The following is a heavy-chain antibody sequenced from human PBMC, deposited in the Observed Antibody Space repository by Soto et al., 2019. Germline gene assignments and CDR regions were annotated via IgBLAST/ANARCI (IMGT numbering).Heavy chain of an antibody. CDR2: IYYSGST. D-gene: IGHD4-17*01. V-gene: IGHV4-30-4*01. J-gene: IGHJ6*02. CDR1: GGSISSGDYY. Sequence: SETLSLTCTVSGGSISSGDYYWSWIRQPPGKGLEWIGYIYYSGSTYYNPSLKSRVTISVDTSKNQFSLKLSSVTAADTAVYYCAADTVTLYYYFYGMDVWGQGTTVTVSS. CDR3: AADTVTLYYYFYGMDV.